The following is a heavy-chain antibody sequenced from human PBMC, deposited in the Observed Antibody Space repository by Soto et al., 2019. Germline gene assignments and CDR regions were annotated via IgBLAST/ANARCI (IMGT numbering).Heavy chain of an antibody. CDR3: ARGRAVAGTFDY. V-gene: IGHV1-2*04. Sequence: ASVKVSCKASGYTFTGYYMHWVRQAPGQGLEWMGWINPNSGGTNYAQKFQGWVTMTGDTSISTAYMELSRLRSDDTAVYYCARGRAVAGTFDYWGQGTLVTVSS. J-gene: IGHJ4*02. CDR1: GYTFTGYY. D-gene: IGHD6-19*01. CDR2: INPNSGGT.